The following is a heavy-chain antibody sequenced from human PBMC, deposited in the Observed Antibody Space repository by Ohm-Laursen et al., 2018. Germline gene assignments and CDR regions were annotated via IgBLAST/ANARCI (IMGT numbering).Heavy chain of an antibody. CDR1: GGSISSGGYY. V-gene: IGHV4-31*03. CDR3: AKLPFPLPYGGAFDY. D-gene: IGHD4-23*01. Sequence: TLSLTCPVSGGSISSGGYYWSWIRQHPGKGLEWIGYIYYSGSTYYNPSLKSRVTISVDTSKNQFSLKLSSVTAADTAVYYCAKLPFPLPYGGAFDYWGQGTLVTVSS. J-gene: IGHJ4*02. CDR2: IYYSGST.